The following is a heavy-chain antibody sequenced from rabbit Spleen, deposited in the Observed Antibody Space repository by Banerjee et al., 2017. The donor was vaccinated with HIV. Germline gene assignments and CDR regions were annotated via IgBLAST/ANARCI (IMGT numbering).Heavy chain of an antibody. CDR3: VRNSGWGVSYFTL. CDR1: GFDFSRFG. V-gene: IGHV1S47*01. Sequence: QEQLKETGGGLVQPGGSLTLSCKASGFDFSRFGVSWVRQAPGKGLEWIGYIDPIFGGTYYASWVNGRFTISSHNAQNTLFLQLNSLTVADTATYFCVRNSGWGVSYFTLWGPGTLVTV. J-gene: IGHJ4*01. CDR2: IDPIFGGT. D-gene: IGHD4-1*01.